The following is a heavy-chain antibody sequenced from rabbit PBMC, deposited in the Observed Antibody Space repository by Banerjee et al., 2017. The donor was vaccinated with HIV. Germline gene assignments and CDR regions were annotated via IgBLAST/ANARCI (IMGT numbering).Heavy chain of an antibody. D-gene: IGHD4-2*01. CDR1: GFSLSSYV. Sequence: QSLEESGGRLVTPGTPLTLTCAVSGFSLSSYVMNWVRQAPGKGLEWVGVIGRGVNSYYASWAKGRFTISKTSTTVELKITSPTAEDTATYFCARSDYGGSDDYVWLSFNIWGQGTLVTVS. CDR2: IGRGVNS. J-gene: IGHJ3*01. CDR3: ARSDYGGSDDYVWLSFNI. V-gene: IGHV1S69*01.